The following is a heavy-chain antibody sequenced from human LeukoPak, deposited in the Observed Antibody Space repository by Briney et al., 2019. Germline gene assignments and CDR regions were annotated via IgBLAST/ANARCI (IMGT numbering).Heavy chain of an antibody. J-gene: IGHJ4*02. CDR3: ARVSVDVATVTSYYFDY. Sequence: GASVMVSCKASGGTFSSYAISWVRQAPGQGLEWMGRIIPILGIANYAQKFQGRVTITADKSTSTAYMELSSLRSEDTAVYYCARVSVDVATVTSYYFDYWGQGTLVTVSS. D-gene: IGHD4-17*01. CDR1: GGTFSSYA. CDR2: IIPILGIA. V-gene: IGHV1-69*04.